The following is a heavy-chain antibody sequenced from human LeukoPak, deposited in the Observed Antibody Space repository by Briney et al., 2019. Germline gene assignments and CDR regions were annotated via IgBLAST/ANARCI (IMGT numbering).Heavy chain of an antibody. CDR2: IYYSGST. Sequence: SFTSYWIGWVRQMPGKGLEWIGSIYYSGSTYYNPSLKSRVTISVDTSKNQFSLKLSSVTAADTAVYYCARERDTDPNWFDPWGQGTLVTVSS. V-gene: IGHV4-39*07. CDR1: SFTSYW. J-gene: IGHJ5*02. CDR3: ARERDTDPNWFDP.